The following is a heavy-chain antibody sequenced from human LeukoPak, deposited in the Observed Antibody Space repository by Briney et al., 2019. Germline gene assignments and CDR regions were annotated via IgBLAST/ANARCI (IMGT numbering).Heavy chain of an antibody. J-gene: IGHJ4*02. CDR3: ATTVLRFLEWLPDY. Sequence: SVKVSCKASGGTFSSYAISWVRQAPGQGLEWMGRIIPILGIANYAQKFQGRVTITADKSTSTAYMELSSLRSEDTAVYYCATTVLRFLEWLPDYWGQGTLVTVSS. D-gene: IGHD3-3*01. V-gene: IGHV1-69*04. CDR1: GGTFSSYA. CDR2: IIPILGIA.